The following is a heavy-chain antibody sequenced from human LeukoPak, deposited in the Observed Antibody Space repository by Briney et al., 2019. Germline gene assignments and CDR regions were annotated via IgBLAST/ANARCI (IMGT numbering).Heavy chain of an antibody. V-gene: IGHV1-58*01. J-gene: IGHJ5*02. CDR3: ARVAEATNWFDP. CDR2: IVVGSGNT. Sequence: SVKVSCKASGFTFTSSAVQWVRQARGQRLEWIGWIVVGSGNTSYAQKFQGRVTMTRDTSTSTVYMELSSLRSEDTAVYYCARVAEATNWFDPWGQGTLVTVSS. CDR1: GFTFTSSA.